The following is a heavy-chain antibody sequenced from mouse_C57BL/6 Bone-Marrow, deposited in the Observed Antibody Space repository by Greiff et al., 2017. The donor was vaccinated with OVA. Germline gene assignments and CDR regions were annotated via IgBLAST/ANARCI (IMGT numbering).Heavy chain of an antibody. J-gene: IGHJ2*01. V-gene: IGHV5-4*03. CDR2: ISDGGSYT. CDR1: GFTFSSYA. CDR3: ASDCGGDY. Sequence: EVMLVESGGGLVKPGGSLKLSCAASGFTFSSYAMSWVRQTPEKRLEWVATISDGGSYTYYPDNVKGRFTISRDNSKNNLYLQMSHLTSESTSLYSCASDCGGDYWGQGTTLTVSS.